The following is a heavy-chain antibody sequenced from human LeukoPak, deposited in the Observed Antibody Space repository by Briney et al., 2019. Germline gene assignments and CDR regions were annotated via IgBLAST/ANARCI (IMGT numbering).Heavy chain of an antibody. CDR3: ARGRVGLSYYYYYMDV. V-gene: IGHV4-4*07. Sequence: SETLSLTCAVSGGSISSYYWSWIRQPAGKGLEWIGRIYTSGSTNYNPSLKSRVTMSVDTSKNQFSLKLSSVTAADTAVYYCARGRVGLSYYYYYMDVWGKGTTVTVSS. CDR2: IYTSGST. D-gene: IGHD2/OR15-2a*01. CDR1: GGSISSYY. J-gene: IGHJ6*03.